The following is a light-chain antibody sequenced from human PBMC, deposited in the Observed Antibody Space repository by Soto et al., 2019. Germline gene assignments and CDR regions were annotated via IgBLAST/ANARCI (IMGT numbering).Light chain of an antibody. Sequence: EIVLTQSPGTLSLSPGERATLSCRASQSVSSSFIAWYQHKHGQAPRLLIYGASSRATGIPDRFSGSGSGTDLTITISRLEPEDFEVYYCQQYGSSPWTFGQGTKVDIK. J-gene: IGKJ1*01. CDR2: GAS. CDR3: QQYGSSPWT. V-gene: IGKV3-20*01. CDR1: QSVSSSF.